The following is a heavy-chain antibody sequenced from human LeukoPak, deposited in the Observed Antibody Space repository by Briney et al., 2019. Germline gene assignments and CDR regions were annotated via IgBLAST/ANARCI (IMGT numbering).Heavy chain of an antibody. Sequence: GGSLRLSCAASGFTFNTYWMHWVRQAPGKGLAWVSRIDSDGRSTRYADSVGGRFTISTDNAKNTLYLQMNSLRVEDTAVYYCARDLTYHGMDVWGQGTTVTVSS. V-gene: IGHV3-74*01. CDR3: ARDLTYHGMDV. CDR2: IDSDGRST. CDR1: GFTFNTYW. J-gene: IGHJ6*02.